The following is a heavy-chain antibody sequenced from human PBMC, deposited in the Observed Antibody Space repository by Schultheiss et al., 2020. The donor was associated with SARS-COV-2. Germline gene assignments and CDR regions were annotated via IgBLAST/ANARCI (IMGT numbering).Heavy chain of an antibody. Sequence: GGSLRLSCAASGFTFSGSAMHWVRQASGKGLEWVGRIRSKANSYATAYAASVKGRFTISRDDSKNTAYLQMNSLKTEDTAVYYCAKYSGSYRAVDYWGQGSLVTVSS. CDR1: GFTFSGSA. CDR3: AKYSGSYRAVDY. V-gene: IGHV3-73*01. D-gene: IGHD1-26*01. CDR2: IRSKANSYAT. J-gene: IGHJ4*02.